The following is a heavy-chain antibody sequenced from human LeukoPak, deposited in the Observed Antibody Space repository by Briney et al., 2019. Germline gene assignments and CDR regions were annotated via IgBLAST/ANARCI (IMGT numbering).Heavy chain of an antibody. J-gene: IGHJ4*02. CDR3: AREGFDSSGYCFDY. D-gene: IGHD3-22*01. CDR1: GYTFTSYD. V-gene: IGHV1-8*03. CDR2: MNPNSGNT. Sequence: ASVKVSCKASGYTFTSYDINWVRQATGQGLEWMGWMNPNSGNTGYAQKFQGRVTITRNTSISTAYMELSSLRSEDTAVYYCAREGFDSSGYCFDYWGQGTLVTVSS.